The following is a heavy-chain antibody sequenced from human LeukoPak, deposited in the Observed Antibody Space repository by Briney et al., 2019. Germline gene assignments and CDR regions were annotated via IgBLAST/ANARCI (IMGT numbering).Heavy chain of an antibody. CDR2: VCSSGST. J-gene: IGHJ2*01. CDR1: GGSISSYY. V-gene: IGHV4-59*08. D-gene: IGHD6-13*01. Sequence: SETLSLTCTVSGGSISSYYWRWIRQPPGKGLEWRGYVCSSGSTNYTPPLNIRVTISVDPSNSQFSLRLSSVTAADTAVYYCARRSSSWYYGYFDLWGRGTLVTVSS. CDR3: ARRSSSWYYGYFDL.